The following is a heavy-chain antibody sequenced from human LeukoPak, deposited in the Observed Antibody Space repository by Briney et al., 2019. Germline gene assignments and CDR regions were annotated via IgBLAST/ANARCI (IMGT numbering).Heavy chain of an antibody. CDR1: EITFSRYW. CDR3: VRASYYDSTGYVKDNFDY. D-gene: IGHD3-22*01. V-gene: IGHV3-7*03. J-gene: IGHJ4*02. CDR2: IKQDGSVK. Sequence: TGGSLRLSCVDSEITFSRYWMSWVRQAPGKGLEWVANIKQDGSVKHYVDSVKGRFTISRDNTKNSLYLQMNSLTAEDTAVYYCVRASYYDSTGYVKDNFDYWGQGTLVTVSS.